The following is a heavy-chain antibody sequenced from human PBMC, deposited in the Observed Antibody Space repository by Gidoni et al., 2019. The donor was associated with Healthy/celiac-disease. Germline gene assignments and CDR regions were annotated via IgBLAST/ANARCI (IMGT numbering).Heavy chain of an antibody. J-gene: IGHJ5*02. V-gene: IGHV3-30-3*01. D-gene: IGHD2-2*01. CDR3: AREEGVPAANWFDP. Sequence: QVQLVESGGGVVQPGRSLRLSCAASGFTFSSYAMHWVRQAPGKGLEWVAVISYDGSNKYYADSVKGRFTISRDNSKNTLYLQMNSLRAEDTAVYYCAREEGVPAANWFDPWGQGTLVTVSS. CDR2: ISYDGSNK. CDR1: GFTFSSYA.